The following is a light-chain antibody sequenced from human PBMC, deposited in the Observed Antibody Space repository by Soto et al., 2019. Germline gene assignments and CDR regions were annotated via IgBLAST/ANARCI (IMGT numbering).Light chain of an antibody. CDR3: QHYAGGSRIT. J-gene: IGKJ5*01. CDR2: GSS. V-gene: IGKV3-15*01. CDR1: QSVSNN. Sequence: EIVMTQSPATLSVSPGERVTLSCRSSQSVSNNLVWYQQKPGQAPRLLMYGSSIRATGIPARFSGSGSGTEFTLTISSLQSEDFALYYCQHYAGGSRITFGQGTRLDI.